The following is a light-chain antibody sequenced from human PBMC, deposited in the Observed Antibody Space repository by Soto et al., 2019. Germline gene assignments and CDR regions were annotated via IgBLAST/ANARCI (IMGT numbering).Light chain of an antibody. CDR1: QSVSSNY. CDR2: GAS. V-gene: IGKV3-20*01. CDR3: QQYGGSPWT. J-gene: IGKJ1*01. Sequence: VLTQSPGTLSLSPGERATLSCRASQSVSSNYLVWYQQKPGQAPRLLIYGASSRATGIPDRFSGSGSGPDFTLTISRLEPEDFAVYYCQQYGGSPWTFGQGTKVDIK.